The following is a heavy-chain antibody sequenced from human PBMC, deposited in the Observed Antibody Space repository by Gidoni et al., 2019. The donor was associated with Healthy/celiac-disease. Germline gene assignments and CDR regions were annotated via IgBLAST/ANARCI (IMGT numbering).Heavy chain of an antibody. CDR2: IYYSGST. V-gene: IGHV4-59*08. CDR1: GGSISRYY. Sequence: VQLQESGPGLVKPSETLSLTCTVSGGSISRYYWSWIRQPPGKGLEWIGYIYYSGSTNYNPSLKSRVTISVDTSKNQFSLKLSAVTAADTAVYYCARRRGYCSGGSCYEDWFDPWGQGTLVTVSS. CDR3: ARRRGYCSGGSCYEDWFDP. D-gene: IGHD2-15*01. J-gene: IGHJ5*02.